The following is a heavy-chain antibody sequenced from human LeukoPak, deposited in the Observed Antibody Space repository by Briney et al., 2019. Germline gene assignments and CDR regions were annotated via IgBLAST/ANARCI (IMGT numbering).Heavy chain of an antibody. D-gene: IGHD3-3*01. J-gene: IGHJ5*02. CDR3: ARSITIFGVAGPFDP. Sequence: ASVKVSCKASGGTFSSYAISWVRQAPGQGLEWMGGIIPIFGTANYAQKFQGRVTITADESTSTAYMELSSLRSEDTAVYYCARSITIFGVAGPFDPWGQGTLVTVSS. V-gene: IGHV1-69*13. CDR1: GGTFSSYA. CDR2: IIPIFGTA.